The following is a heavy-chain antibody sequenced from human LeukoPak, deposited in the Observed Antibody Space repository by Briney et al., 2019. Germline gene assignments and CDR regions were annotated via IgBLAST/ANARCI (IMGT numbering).Heavy chain of an antibody. D-gene: IGHD2-2*01. CDR1: GYTFTGYY. V-gene: IGHV1-2*02. Sequence: ASVKVSCKASGYTFTGYYMHWVRHAPGQGLEWMAWINPNSGGTNYAQKFQGRVTMTRDTSISTAYMELSRLRSDDTAVYYCARVRSFCSSTSCYPSYYFDYWGQGTLVTVSS. CDR3: ARVRSFCSSTSCYPSYYFDY. J-gene: IGHJ4*02. CDR2: INPNSGGT.